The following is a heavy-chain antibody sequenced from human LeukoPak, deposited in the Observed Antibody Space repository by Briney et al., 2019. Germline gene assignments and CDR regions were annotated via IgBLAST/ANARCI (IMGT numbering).Heavy chain of an antibody. Sequence: GESLKISCKGSGYSFNNYWIGWMRQMPGKGLEWMGIVYPGDSDTRYSPSFQGQVIISADKSISTAYLQWSSLKASDTAIYYCARPRYGGYGKYVHHLDYWGQGTLVTGSS. CDR2: VYPGDSDT. CDR3: ARPRYGGYGKYVHHLDY. V-gene: IGHV5-51*01. CDR1: GYSFNNYW. D-gene: IGHD4-17*01. J-gene: IGHJ4*02.